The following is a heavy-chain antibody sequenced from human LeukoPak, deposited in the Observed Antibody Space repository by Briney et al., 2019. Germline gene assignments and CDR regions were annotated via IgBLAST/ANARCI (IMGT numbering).Heavy chain of an antibody. CDR3: ARDSPWWTTPLL. CDR2: ISAYNGNT. CDR1: GGTFSS. V-gene: IGHV1-18*01. J-gene: IGHJ4*02. D-gene: IGHD2-15*01. Sequence: ASVKVSCKASGGTFSSSWVRQAPGQGLEWMGWISAYNGNTNYAQKLQGRVTMTTDTSTSTAYMELRSLRSDDTAVYYCARDSPWWTTPLLWGQGTLVTVSS.